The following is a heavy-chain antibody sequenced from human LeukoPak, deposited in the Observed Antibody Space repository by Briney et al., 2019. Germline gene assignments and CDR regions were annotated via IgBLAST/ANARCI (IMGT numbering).Heavy chain of an antibody. CDR2: ISAYNGNT. CDR3: ARESWNYPPLDDYYYGMDV. D-gene: IGHD1-7*01. Sequence: ASVKVSCKASGYTFTSYGISWVRQAPGQGLEWMGWISAYNGNTNYAQKLQGRVTMTTDTSTSTAYMELKSLRSDDTAVYYCARESWNYPPLDDYYYGMDVWGQGTTVTVSS. V-gene: IGHV1-18*01. J-gene: IGHJ6*02. CDR1: GYTFTSYG.